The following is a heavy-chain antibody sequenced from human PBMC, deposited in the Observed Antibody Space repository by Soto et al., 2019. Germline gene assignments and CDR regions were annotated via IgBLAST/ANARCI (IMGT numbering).Heavy chain of an antibody. V-gene: IGHV4-38-2*01. Sequence: TSETLSLTCAVSGYSISSGYYWGWIRQPPGKGLEWIGSIYHSGSTYYNPSLKSRVTISVDTSKNQFSLKLSSVTAADTAVYYCARGIQLWSDFDYWGQGTLVTVSS. J-gene: IGHJ4*02. CDR3: ARGIQLWSDFDY. CDR2: IYHSGST. D-gene: IGHD5-18*01. CDR1: GYSISSGYY.